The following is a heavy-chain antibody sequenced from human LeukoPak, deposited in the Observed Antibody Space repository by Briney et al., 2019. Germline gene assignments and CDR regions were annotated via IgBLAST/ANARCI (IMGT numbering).Heavy chain of an antibody. CDR3: ARVKGYSGYDLDY. J-gene: IGHJ4*02. D-gene: IGHD5-12*01. CDR1: GGSVSSGSYY. Sequence: SETLSLTCTVSGGSVSSGSYYWSWIRQPPGKGLEWIGYIYYSGSTNYNPSLKRRVAISVDTSKNQFSLKLSSVTAADTAVYYCARVKGYSGYDLDYWGQGTLVTVSS. CDR2: IYYSGST. V-gene: IGHV4-61*01.